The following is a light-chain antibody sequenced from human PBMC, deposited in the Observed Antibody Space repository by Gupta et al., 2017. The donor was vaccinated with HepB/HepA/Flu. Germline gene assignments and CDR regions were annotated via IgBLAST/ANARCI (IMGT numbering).Light chain of an antibody. CDR1: QSVSSN. V-gene: IGKV3-15*01. Sequence: EIVMTQLPATLSVSPGERATLSCRASQSVSSNLAWYQQKPGQAPRLLIYGASTRATGIPARFSGSGSGTEFTLTISSLQSEDFAVYYCQQYNNWPLWTFGQGTKVEIK. J-gene: IGKJ1*01. CDR3: QQYNNWPLWT. CDR2: GAS.